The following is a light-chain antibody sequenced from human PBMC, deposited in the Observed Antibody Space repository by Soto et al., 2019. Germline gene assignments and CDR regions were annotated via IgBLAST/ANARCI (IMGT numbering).Light chain of an antibody. CDR3: QQRSNWPRT. CDR1: QSVSSY. V-gene: IGKV3-11*01. CDR2: DSS. Sequence: EIVLTQSPATLSLSPGERATLSCRASQSVSSYLAWYQQKPGQAPRLLIYDSSNRAAGIPARFSGSGSGTDFTLTISSREPEDFAVYYCQQRSNWPRTFGPGTKVEIK. J-gene: IGKJ1*01.